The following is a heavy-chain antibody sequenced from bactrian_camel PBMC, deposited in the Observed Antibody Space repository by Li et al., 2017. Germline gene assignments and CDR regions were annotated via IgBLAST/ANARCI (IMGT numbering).Heavy chain of an antibody. CDR1: GLADTNYC. D-gene: IGHD6*01. CDR2: IGSDGTI. Sequence: HVQLVESGGGSVQPGGSLRLSCRISGLADTNYCMGWFRQAPGKERESVARIGSDGTIFYASSVKGRFTISQDTSKNNLYLEMSGLDGSDTAVYYCGAGRYCSLSYITIWGQGTQVTVS. CDR3: GAGRYCSLSYITI. J-gene: IGHJ4*01. V-gene: IGHV3S53*01.